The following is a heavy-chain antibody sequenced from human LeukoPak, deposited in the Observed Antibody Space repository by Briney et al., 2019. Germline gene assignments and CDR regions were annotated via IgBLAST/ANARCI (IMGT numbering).Heavy chain of an antibody. J-gene: IGHJ4*02. CDR3: ARGGGQRYPFDY. D-gene: IGHD5-12*01. V-gene: IGHV4-34*01. CDR1: GGSFSGYY. Sequence: SETLSLTCAVYGGSFSGYYWSWIRQPPGKGLEWIGEINHSGSTNYNPSLKSRVTISVDTSKNQFSLKLSSVTAADTAVYYCARGGGQRYPFDYWGQGTLVTVSS. CDR2: INHSGST.